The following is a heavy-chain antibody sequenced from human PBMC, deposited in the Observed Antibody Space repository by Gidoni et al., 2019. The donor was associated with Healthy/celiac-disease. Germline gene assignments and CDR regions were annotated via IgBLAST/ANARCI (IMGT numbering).Heavy chain of an antibody. V-gene: IGHV1-46*01. D-gene: IGHD4-17*01. Sequence: QVQLVQSGAEVKKPGASVKVSCKASGYTFTSYYMHWVRQAPGQGLEWMGIINPSGGSTSYAQKFQGRVTMTRDTSTSTVYMELSSLRSEDTAVYYCARFHLYGDRQSDGFDYWGQGTLVTVS. J-gene: IGHJ4*02. CDR2: INPSGGST. CDR3: ARFHLYGDRQSDGFDY. CDR1: GYTFTSYY.